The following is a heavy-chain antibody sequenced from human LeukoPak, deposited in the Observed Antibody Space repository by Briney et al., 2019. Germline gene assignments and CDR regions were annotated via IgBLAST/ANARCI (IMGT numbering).Heavy chain of an antibody. D-gene: IGHD6-19*01. V-gene: IGHV3-23*01. Sequence: PGGSLRLSCAASGFTFSTHTMTWVRQAPGKGLEWVSGISSTLPSSDRTYYADSVKGRFTISRDNSKDTLYLQMNNLRADDTALYYCARALGYGFGWGDGFDLRGQGEPCSVSS. CDR3: ARALGYGFGWGDGFDL. CDR1: GFTFSTHT. CDR2: ISSTLPSSDRT. J-gene: IGHJ3*01.